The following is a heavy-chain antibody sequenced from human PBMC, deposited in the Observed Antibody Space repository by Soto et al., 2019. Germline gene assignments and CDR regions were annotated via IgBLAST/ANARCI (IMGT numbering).Heavy chain of an antibody. Sequence: GGSLRLSCAASAFTFSSYAMSWVRQAPGKGLEWVSVISGSGGSTYYADSVKGRFTISRDNSKNTLFLQMSSLRAEDTAVYYCAKGGRADYYDSSGYLDYWGHGTLVTAPQ. CDR1: AFTFSSYA. J-gene: IGHJ4*01. D-gene: IGHD3-22*01. V-gene: IGHV3-23*01. CDR2: ISGSGGST. CDR3: AKGGRADYYDSSGYLDY.